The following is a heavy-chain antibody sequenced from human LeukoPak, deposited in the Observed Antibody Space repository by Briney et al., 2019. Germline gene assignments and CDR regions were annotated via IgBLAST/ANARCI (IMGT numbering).Heavy chain of an antibody. D-gene: IGHD2-21*02. CDR3: AGQYCGDDCYYGVPEY. Sequence: PGGSLRLSCAASGFTFSDYTMNWVRQAPGKGLEWVSVISDGGHSTYYTDSVKGRFTISRDNSKDTLYMQMSSLRAEDTAVYYCAGQYCGDDCYYGVPEYWGQGTLVTVSS. J-gene: IGHJ4*02. CDR2: ISDGGHST. CDR1: GFTFSDYT. V-gene: IGHV3-23*01.